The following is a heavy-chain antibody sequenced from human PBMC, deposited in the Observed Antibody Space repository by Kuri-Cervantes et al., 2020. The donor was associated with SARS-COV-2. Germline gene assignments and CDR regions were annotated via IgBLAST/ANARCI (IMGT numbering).Heavy chain of an antibody. CDR2: VSSSGGST. D-gene: IGHD6-19*01. CDR1: GCNFCSYA. Sequence: ESLKIYCAASGCNFCSYAMSWVRQAPGKGREWVSGVSSSGGSTYYANSMRGRFTISRDNSKNTLYLQMNSLRAEDSAVYYCAKDLGNSSDSREQHWGQGTLVTVSS. V-gene: IGHV3-23*01. J-gene: IGHJ1*01. CDR3: AKDLGNSSDSREQH.